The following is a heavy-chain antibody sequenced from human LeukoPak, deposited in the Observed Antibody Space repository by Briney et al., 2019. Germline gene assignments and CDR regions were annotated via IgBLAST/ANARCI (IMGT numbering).Heavy chain of an antibody. CDR3: ARRAGNFYAFDI. CDR2: IIPIFGTA. D-gene: IGHD6-19*01. V-gene: IGHV1-69*13. Sequence: SVKVSCKASGGTFSSYAISWVRQAPGQGLEWMGGIIPIFGTANYAQKFQGRVTITADESTSTAYMELSSLRSEDTAVHYCARRAGNFYAFDIWGQGTMVTVSS. CDR1: GGTFSSYA. J-gene: IGHJ3*02.